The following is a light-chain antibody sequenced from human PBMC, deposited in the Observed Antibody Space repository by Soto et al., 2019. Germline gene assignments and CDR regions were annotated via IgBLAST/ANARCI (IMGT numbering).Light chain of an antibody. CDR3: QHYDGYPRT. V-gene: IGKV1-5*03. CDR2: KAS. J-gene: IGKJ1*01. CDR1: QSVRSW. Sequence: DIQMTQSPSTLSESVGDRVTITCRASQSVRSWLAWYQQKPGKAPNLLIYKASNLETGVPSRFSGSGSGTEFTLSISSLQPDDFATYYCQHYDGYPRTFGQGTKVEVK.